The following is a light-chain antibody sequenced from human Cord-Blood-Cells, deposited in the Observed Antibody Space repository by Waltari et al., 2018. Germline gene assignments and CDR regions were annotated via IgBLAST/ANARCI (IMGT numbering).Light chain of an antibody. CDR3: SSYTSSSTYV. V-gene: IGLV2-14*01. J-gene: IGLJ1*01. Sequence: QSALTQPASVSGSPGQSITISCTGTSSHVGGYNSVPWYQQHPGKAPKLMIYDVSNRPSGVSNRFSGSKSGNTASLTISALQAEDEADYYCSSYTSSSTYVFGTGTKVTVL. CDR2: DVS. CDR1: SSHVGGYNS.